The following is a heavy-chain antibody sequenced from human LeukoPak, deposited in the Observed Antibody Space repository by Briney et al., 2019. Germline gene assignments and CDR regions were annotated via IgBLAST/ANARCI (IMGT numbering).Heavy chain of an antibody. J-gene: IGHJ4*02. CDR1: GFTFSSYS. V-gene: IGHV3-21*01. CDR3: ARGPYSGSYEDPYYYFDY. CDR2: ITGSSGYI. Sequence: GGSLRLSCAASGFTFSSYSMCWVRQAPGKGLEWVSSITGSSGYIHYADSVKGRFTISRDNAKNSLYLQMNSLRAEDTAVYYCARGPYSGSYEDPYYYFDYWGQGTLVTVSS. D-gene: IGHD1-26*01.